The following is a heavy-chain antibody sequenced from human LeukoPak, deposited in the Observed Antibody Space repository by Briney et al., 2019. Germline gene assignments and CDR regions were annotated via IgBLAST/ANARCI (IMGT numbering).Heavy chain of an antibody. CDR1: GFTFDDYA. CDR2: ISWDGGST. V-gene: IGHV3-43D*03. J-gene: IGHJ4*02. Sequence: GGSLRLSCAASGFTFDDYAMYWVRQAPGKGLEWVSLISWDGGSTYYADSVKGRFTISRDNSKNSLYLQMNSLRVEDTALYYCAKGKTFTSGNYFDYWGQGTLVTVPS. D-gene: IGHD1-26*01. CDR3: AKGKTFTSGNYFDY.